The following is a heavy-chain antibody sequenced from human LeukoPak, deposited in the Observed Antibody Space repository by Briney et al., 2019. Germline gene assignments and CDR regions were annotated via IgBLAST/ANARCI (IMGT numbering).Heavy chain of an antibody. V-gene: IGHV4-59*01. Sequence: SETLSLTCTVSGGSISSYYWSWIRQPPGKGLEWIGYIYYSGSTNYNPSLKSRVTISVDTSKNQFSLKLSSVTAADTAVYYCARARGDGYNYWGLDYWGQGTLVTVSS. CDR3: ARARGDGYNYWGLDY. CDR2: IYYSGST. J-gene: IGHJ4*02. CDR1: GGSISSYY. D-gene: IGHD5-24*01.